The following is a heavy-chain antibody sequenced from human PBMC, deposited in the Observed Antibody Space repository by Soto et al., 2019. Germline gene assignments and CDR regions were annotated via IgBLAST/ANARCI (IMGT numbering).Heavy chain of an antibody. D-gene: IGHD5-12*01. V-gene: IGHV3-74*01. Sequence: EVQLVESGGTLVQPGGSLRLSCAASGFTFNTYWMHWVRQAPGKGLVWVSRINSDGTKTTYAASVKGRFTISRDNAKNTVYLQMNSLRAEDSAVYYCATVATNSYNWVDPWGQGTLVTVSS. CDR2: INSDGTKT. J-gene: IGHJ5*02. CDR3: ATVATNSYNWVDP. CDR1: GFTFNTYW.